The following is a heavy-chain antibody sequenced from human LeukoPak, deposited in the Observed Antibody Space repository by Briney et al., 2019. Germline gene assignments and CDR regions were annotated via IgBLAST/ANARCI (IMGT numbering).Heavy chain of an antibody. D-gene: IGHD3-10*01. V-gene: IGHV1-69*01. Sequence: ASVKVSCKASGGTFSSYAISWVRQAPGQGLEWMGGIIPIFGTANYAQKFQGRVTITADESTSTAYMELSSLRSEDTAVCCCARDIGPLGELFWGQGTLVTVSS. CDR3: ARDIGPLGELF. CDR1: GGTFSSYA. J-gene: IGHJ4*02. CDR2: IIPIFGTA.